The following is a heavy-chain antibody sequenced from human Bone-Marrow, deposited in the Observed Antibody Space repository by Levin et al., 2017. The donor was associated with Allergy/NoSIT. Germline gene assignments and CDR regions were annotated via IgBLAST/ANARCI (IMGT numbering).Heavy chain of an antibody. V-gene: IGHV3-30*18. CDR3: AKVQLSYGMDV. Sequence: PGGSLRLSCAASGFTFSSYGMHWVRQAPGKGLEWVAVISYDGSNKYYADSVKGRFTISRDNSKNTLYLQMNSLRAEDTAVYYCAKVQLSYGMDVWGQGTTVTVSS. CDR2: ISYDGSNK. J-gene: IGHJ6*02. D-gene: IGHD1-1*01. CDR1: GFTFSSYG.